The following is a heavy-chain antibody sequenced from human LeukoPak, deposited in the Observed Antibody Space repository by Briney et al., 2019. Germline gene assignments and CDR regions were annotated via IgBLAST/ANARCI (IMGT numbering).Heavy chain of an antibody. Sequence: PGGALRLSCAASEFTFSTYWMHWVRQAPGKGLVWVTNISPNGETTYYADSVNGRFTISRDNAKNTLYLEMNSPRAEDTAIYYCVRGTSAWRGVDYWGQGTLVNVPS. CDR2: ISPNGETT. CDR1: EFTFSTYW. D-gene: IGHD6-19*01. J-gene: IGHJ4*02. CDR3: VRGTSAWRGVDY. V-gene: IGHV3-74*01.